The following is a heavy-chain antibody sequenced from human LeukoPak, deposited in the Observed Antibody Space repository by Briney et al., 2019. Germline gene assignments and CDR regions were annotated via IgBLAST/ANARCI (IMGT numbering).Heavy chain of an antibody. CDR3: ARGYSNSWYFFDY. CDR1: GFTFDDYA. J-gene: IGHJ4*02. Sequence: GGSLRLSCAASGFTFDDYAMHWVRQAPGKGLEWVSGISWNSGSIDYADSVKGRLTISRDNSKNTLYLQMNSLRAEDTAVYCCARGYSNSWYFFDYWGQGTLVTVSS. V-gene: IGHV3-9*01. CDR2: ISWNSGSI. D-gene: IGHD6-13*01.